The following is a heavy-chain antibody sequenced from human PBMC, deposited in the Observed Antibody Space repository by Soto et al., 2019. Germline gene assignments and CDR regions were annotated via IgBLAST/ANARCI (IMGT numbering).Heavy chain of an antibody. CDR1: GFTFSNYG. CDR3: AKEPSYYYYYYGMDV. V-gene: IGHV3-30*18. J-gene: IGHJ6*02. Sequence: GGSLRLSCAASGFTFSNYGIHWVRQAPGKGLQWVAVISYDGSNKYYVDSVKGRFTISRDHSKNTLYLQMNSLRAEDTAVYYCAKEPSYYYYYYGMDVWGQGTTVTVSS. CDR2: ISYDGSNK.